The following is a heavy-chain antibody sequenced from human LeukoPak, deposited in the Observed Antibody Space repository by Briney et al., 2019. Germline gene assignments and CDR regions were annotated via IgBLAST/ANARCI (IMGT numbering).Heavy chain of an antibody. D-gene: IGHD6-19*01. Sequence: PGGSLRLSCAASGFTFSSYWMSWVRQAPGKGLEWVANIKQDGSEKYYVDSVKGRFTISRDNAKNSLYPQMNSLRAEDTAVYYCARDAVVAVAGMYYFDYWGQGTLVTVSS. J-gene: IGHJ4*02. CDR1: GFTFSSYW. CDR2: IKQDGSEK. V-gene: IGHV3-7*01. CDR3: ARDAVVAVAGMYYFDY.